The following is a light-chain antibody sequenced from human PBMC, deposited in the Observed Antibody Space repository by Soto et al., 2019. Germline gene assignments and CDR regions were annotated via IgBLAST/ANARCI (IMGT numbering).Light chain of an antibody. V-gene: IGKV1D-12*01. Sequence: DIQMTQSPSSVSASVGDSVTITCRASRDISSWLAWYQQRPGKAPKLLIYAASTLRSGIPLRFSGSASGTEFTLTISILQREDFSTYYCQQTHSFPPTFGQGTRLE. CDR2: AAS. J-gene: IGKJ5*01. CDR1: RDISSW. CDR3: QQTHSFPPT.